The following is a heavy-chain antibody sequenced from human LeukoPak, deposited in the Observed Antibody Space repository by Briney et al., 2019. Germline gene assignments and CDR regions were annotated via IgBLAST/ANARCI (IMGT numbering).Heavy chain of an antibody. Sequence: KPGGSLRLSCAASGFTFSSYSMNWVRQAPGKGLEWVSSISSSSYIYYADSVKGRFTISRDNAKNSLYLQMNSLRAEDTAVYYCARSATMKSTEYFQHWGQGTLVTVSS. CDR2: ISSSSYI. D-gene: IGHD1-26*01. V-gene: IGHV3-21*01. CDR3: ARSATMKSTEYFQH. J-gene: IGHJ1*01. CDR1: GFTFSSYS.